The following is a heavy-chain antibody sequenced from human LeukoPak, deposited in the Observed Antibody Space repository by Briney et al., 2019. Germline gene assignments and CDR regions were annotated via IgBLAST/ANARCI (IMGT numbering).Heavy chain of an antibody. Sequence: SETLSLTCTVSGVSIITTSYDWGWIRQPPGKGLEWIGSISYGGSTDYNPSLKSRVTLSLDASKNQFSLRVSSVTAADSAVCYCARHFDNWGQGTLVTVSS. J-gene: IGHJ4*02. CDR2: ISYGGST. V-gene: IGHV4-39*01. CDR1: GVSIITTSYD. CDR3: ARHFDN.